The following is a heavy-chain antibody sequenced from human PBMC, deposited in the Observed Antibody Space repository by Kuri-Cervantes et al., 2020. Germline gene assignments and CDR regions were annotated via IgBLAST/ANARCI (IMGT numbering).Heavy chain of an antibody. CDR3: ARDPRDSSSTVVGAFDI. J-gene: IGHJ3*02. Sequence: GGSLRLSCAASGFTFSNAWMSWVRQAPGKGLEWVGRIKSKTDGGTTDYAAPVKGRFTISRDDPKNTLYLQMNSLRAEDTAVYYCARDPRDSSSTVVGAFDIWGQGAMVTVSS. V-gene: IGHV3-15*01. D-gene: IGHD6-6*01. CDR2: IKSKTDGGTT. CDR1: GFTFSNAW.